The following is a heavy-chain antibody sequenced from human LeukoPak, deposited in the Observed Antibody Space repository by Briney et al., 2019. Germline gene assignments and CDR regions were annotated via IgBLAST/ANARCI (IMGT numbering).Heavy chain of an antibody. V-gene: IGHV4-34*01. CDR3: ARSSITIFGVVKRTVFDY. Sequence: SETLSLTCAVYGGSFSGYYWSWIRQPPGKGLEWIGEINHSGSTNYNLSLKSRVTISVDTSKNQFSLKLSSVTAADTAVYYCARSSITIFGVVKRTVFDYWGQGTLVTVSS. J-gene: IGHJ4*02. D-gene: IGHD3-3*01. CDR2: INHSGST. CDR1: GGSFSGYY.